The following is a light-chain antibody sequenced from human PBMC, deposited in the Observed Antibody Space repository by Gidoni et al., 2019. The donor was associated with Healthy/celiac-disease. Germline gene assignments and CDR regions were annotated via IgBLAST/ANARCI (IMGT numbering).Light chain of an antibody. Sequence: SYVLTQPPSVSVAQGQTARITCGGNNIGSNSVHWSQQKPGQAPVLVVYDASDRPSGIPERFSGSNSGNTATLTISRVEAGDEADYYCQVWDSSSDHSEVFGGGTKLTVL. CDR2: DAS. J-gene: IGLJ2*01. V-gene: IGLV3-21*02. CDR3: QVWDSSSDHSEV. CDR1: NIGSNS.